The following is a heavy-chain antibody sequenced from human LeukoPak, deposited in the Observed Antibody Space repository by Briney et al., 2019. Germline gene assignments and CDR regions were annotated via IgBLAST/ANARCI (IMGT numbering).Heavy chain of an antibody. CDR3: ARGIAGRGDLDY. D-gene: IGHD6-13*01. CDR2: IGTAGDT. Sequence: GGSLRLSCAASGFTFSSYDMHWVRQATGKGLEWVSAIGTAGDTYYPGSVKGRFTISRENAKNSLYLQMNSLRAGDTAVYYCARGIAGRGDLDYWGQGTLVTVSS. J-gene: IGHJ4*02. V-gene: IGHV3-13*01. CDR1: GFTFSSYD.